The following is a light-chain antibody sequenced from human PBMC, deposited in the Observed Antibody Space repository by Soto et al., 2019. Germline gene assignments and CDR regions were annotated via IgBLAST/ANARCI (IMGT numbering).Light chain of an antibody. Sequence: EIVLTQSPGTLSLSPGERATLSCRASQSIRSNYLAWYQQKPGQAPRFLIYGAFSRATGIPDRFSGSGSGTEFTLTISSLQPDDFATYYCQQYNSYSFGQGTKVDIK. V-gene: IGKV3-20*01. J-gene: IGKJ1*01. CDR1: QSIRSNY. CDR2: GAF. CDR3: QQYNSYS.